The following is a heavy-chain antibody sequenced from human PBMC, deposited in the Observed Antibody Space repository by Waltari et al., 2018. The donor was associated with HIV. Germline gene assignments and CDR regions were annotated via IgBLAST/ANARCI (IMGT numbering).Heavy chain of an antibody. CDR1: GFNFSTFG. CDR3: AKDLVTRGFFYFYGMHV. Sequence: QVQLEESGGGVVQSGRSLRLTCVASGFNFSTFGMHWVRQAPGKGLGWGAVISYDGHNKQYADSVKGRFTISRDNSNSTLFLQMSSLRPDDTAVYYCAKDLVTRGFFYFYGMHVWGQGTTVTVSS. D-gene: IGHD3-10*01. V-gene: IGHV3-30*18. CDR2: ISYDGHNK. J-gene: IGHJ6*02.